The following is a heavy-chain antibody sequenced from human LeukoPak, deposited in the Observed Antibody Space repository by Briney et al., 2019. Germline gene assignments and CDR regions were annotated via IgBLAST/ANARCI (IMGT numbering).Heavy chain of an antibody. Sequence: ASVTVSCKVSGYTFTSSNINWVRQAPGQGLEWMGWMNPSSGNTAYAQRFQGRVTMTRDTSTNTAFLQLTSLRSEDTAVYYCARGLDVERSSAWSWGPKKFYYNVMDVWAKGPRSKSP. CDR1: GYTFTSSN. CDR2: MNPSSGNT. CDR3: ARGLDVERSSAWSWGPKKFYYNVMDV. D-gene: IGHD3-9*01. V-gene: IGHV1-8*01. J-gene: IGHJ6*02.